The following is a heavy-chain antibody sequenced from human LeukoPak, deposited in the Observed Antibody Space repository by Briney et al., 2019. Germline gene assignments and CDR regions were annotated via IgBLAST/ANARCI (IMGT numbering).Heavy chain of an antibody. J-gene: IGHJ4*02. Sequence: PSETLSLTCTVSGGPISSGSYYWSWIRQPAGKGLEWIGRIYTSGSTNYNPSPKSRVTISVDTSKNQFSLKLSSVTAADTAVYYCASSELLWFGELWHWGQGTLVTVSS. CDR3: ASSELLWFGELWH. CDR2: IYTSGST. CDR1: GGPISSGSYY. D-gene: IGHD3-10*01. V-gene: IGHV4-61*02.